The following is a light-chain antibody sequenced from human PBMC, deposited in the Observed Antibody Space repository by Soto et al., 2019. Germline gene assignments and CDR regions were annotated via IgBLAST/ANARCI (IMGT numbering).Light chain of an antibody. V-gene: IGKV3-20*01. CDR1: QSVSSSY. CDR3: QQYGSSPWT. Sequence: EIVLTQSPGTLSLSPGERATLSCRASQSVSSSYLAWYQQKPGQAPRPLIYGASSRAIGIPDRFSGSGSGTDFTLTISRLEPEDFAVYYCQQYGSSPWTFGQGPKMEIK. CDR2: GAS. J-gene: IGKJ1*01.